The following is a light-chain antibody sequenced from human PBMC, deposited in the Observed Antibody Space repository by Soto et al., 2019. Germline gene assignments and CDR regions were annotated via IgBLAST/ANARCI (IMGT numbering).Light chain of an antibody. CDR2: GAS. CDR1: QTVSSNY. Sequence: EIVLTQSPGTLSLSPGERATLSCRASQTVSSNYLAWYQQTPGQAPRLLIYGASSRATGIPDRFSGSGSGTDFTLTISRLEPEDFAVYYCQQYGGSPLVTFGGGTKVEIK. CDR3: QQYGGSPLVT. J-gene: IGKJ4*01. V-gene: IGKV3-20*01.